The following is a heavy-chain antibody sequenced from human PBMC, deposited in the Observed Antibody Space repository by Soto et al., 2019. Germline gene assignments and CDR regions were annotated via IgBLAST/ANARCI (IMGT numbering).Heavy chain of an antibody. D-gene: IGHD3-10*01. V-gene: IGHV3-30-3*01. J-gene: IGHJ4*02. CDR1: GFTFSSYA. CDR2: ISYDGSNK. Sequence: QVPLVESGGGVVQPGRSLRLSCAASGFTFSSYAMHWVRQAPGKGLEWVAVISYDGSNKYYADSVKGRFTISRDNSNNTLYLQMTSLRAEDTAVYYCARDPMGRYYGSGSYYFDYWGQGTLVTVSS. CDR3: ARDPMGRYYGSGSYYFDY.